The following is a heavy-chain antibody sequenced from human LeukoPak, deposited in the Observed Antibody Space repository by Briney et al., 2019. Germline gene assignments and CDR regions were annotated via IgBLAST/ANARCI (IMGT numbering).Heavy chain of an antibody. CDR3: ARSQSSSLVDY. CDR2: IWYDGSSK. Sequence: GGSLRLSCAASGFSFSAYGVPCVRQAPGKGLEWVAVIWYDGSSKDYADSVKGRFTLSRDNSKNTLYLQMNSLTVEDTAVYYCARSQSSSLVDYWGQGTLVTVSS. D-gene: IGHD6-13*01. V-gene: IGHV3-33*01. CDR1: GFSFSAYG. J-gene: IGHJ4*02.